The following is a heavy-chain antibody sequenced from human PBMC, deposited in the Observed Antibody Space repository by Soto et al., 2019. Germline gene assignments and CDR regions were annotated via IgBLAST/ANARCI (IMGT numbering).Heavy chain of an antibody. J-gene: IGHJ6*02. V-gene: IGHV4-31*03. CDR2: IYYSGST. D-gene: IGHD3-10*01. CDR1: GGSISSGGYY. CDR3: ARGGYGSGSLYPLYYYYYYGMDV. Sequence: PSETLSLTCTVSGGSISSGGYYWSWIRQHPGKGLEWIGYIYYSGSTYYNPSLKSRVTISVDTSKNQFSLKLSSVTAADTAVYYCARGGYGSGSLYPLYYYYYYGMDVWGQGTTVTVSS.